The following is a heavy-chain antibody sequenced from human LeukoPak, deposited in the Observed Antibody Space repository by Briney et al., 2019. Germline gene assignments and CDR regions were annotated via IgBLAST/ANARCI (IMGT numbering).Heavy chain of an antibody. Sequence: GGSLRLSCTASGFTFGDYAMSWVRQAPGKGLEWVGFIRSKAYGGTTEYAASVKGRFTISRDNAKSSLYLQMNSLRAEDTAVYYCARDAAALELLAWGQGTLVTVSS. CDR2: IRSKAYGGTT. CDR1: GFTFGDYA. J-gene: IGHJ1*01. V-gene: IGHV3-49*04. D-gene: IGHD6-13*01. CDR3: ARDAAALELLA.